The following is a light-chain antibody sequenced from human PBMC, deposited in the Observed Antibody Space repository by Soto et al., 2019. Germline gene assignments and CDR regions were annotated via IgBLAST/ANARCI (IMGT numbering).Light chain of an antibody. CDR1: QSVSSY. J-gene: IGKJ4*01. V-gene: IGKV3-11*01. CDR3: QQRSNWPPAIT. Sequence: EIVLTQSPSTLSLSPGERATLSCRASQSVSSYLAWYQQKPGQAPRLLIYDASNRATGIPARFSGSGSGTDFTFTISSLGPEDVAVYYCQQRSNWPPAITFGGGTKVEIK. CDR2: DAS.